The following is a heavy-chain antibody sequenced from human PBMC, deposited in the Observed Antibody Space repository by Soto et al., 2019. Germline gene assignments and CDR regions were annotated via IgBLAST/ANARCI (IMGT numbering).Heavy chain of an antibody. CDR3: ARVRKGVPTIRKYGMDV. Sequence: LSLTCAVYGGSFRSFYWSWIRQPPGKGLEWIGEIIHSGSTNYNPSLESRVTISLDTSKNQFSLKVNSVIAADTAVYYCARVRKGVPTIRKYGMDVWGQGTTVTVSS. D-gene: IGHD5-12*01. CDR1: GGSFRSFY. J-gene: IGHJ6*02. CDR2: IIHSGST. V-gene: IGHV4-34*12.